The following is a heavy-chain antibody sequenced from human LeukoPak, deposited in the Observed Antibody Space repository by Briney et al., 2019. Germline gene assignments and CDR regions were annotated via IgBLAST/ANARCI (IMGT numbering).Heavy chain of an antibody. CDR3: ARGFTSRYESTFFDY. D-gene: IGHD5-12*01. V-gene: IGHV4-59*01. CDR1: GGSISSYY. J-gene: IGHJ4*02. CDR2: IYYSGST. Sequence: SETLSLTCTVSGGSISSYYWSWIRQPPGKGLEWIGYIYYSGSTNYNPSLKSRVTISVDTSKNQFSLKLSSVTAADTAVYYRARGFTSRYESTFFDYWGQGTLVAVSS.